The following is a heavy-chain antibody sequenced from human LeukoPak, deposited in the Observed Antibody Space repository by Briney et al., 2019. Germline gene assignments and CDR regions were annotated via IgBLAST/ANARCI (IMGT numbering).Heavy chain of an antibody. CDR3: AHSRHFSVGSWYYFDY. CDR1: GFSLSTRGMC. D-gene: IGHD6-13*01. CDR2: IHWDDDK. J-gene: IGHJ4*02. V-gene: IGHV2-5*08. Sequence: SGPALVKPTQTLTLTCTFSGFSLSTRGMCVSWIRQPPGKALEWLALIHWDDDKRYSPSLKSRLTITKDTSKNQVVLTMTNMDPVDTATYYCAHSRHFSVGSWYYFDYWGQGTLVTVSS.